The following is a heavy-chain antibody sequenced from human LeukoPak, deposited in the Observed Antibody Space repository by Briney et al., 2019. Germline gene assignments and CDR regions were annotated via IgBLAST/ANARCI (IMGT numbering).Heavy chain of an antibody. CDR3: ARWDGYKLRRFDY. J-gene: IGHJ4*02. D-gene: IGHD5-24*01. Sequence: ASVKVSCKASGYTFTGYYMHWVRQAPGQGLEWMGWINPNSGGTNYAQKFQGRVTMTRDTAISTAYMELSRLRSDDTAVYYCARWDGYKLRRFDYWGQGTLVTVSS. CDR1: GYTFTGYY. CDR2: INPNSGGT. V-gene: IGHV1-2*02.